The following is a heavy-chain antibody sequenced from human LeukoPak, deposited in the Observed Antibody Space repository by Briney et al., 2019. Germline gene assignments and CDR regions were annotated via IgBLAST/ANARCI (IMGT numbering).Heavy chain of an antibody. CDR3: ARVVGATTGFDY. J-gene: IGHJ4*02. CDR1: GFTVSSNY. V-gene: IGHV3-53*01. Sequence: GGSLRLSCAASGFTVSSNYMSWVRQAPGKGLEWVSVIYSGGSTYYADSVKGRFTISRDNSKNTLYLQMNSLRAEDTAVYYCARVVGATTGFDYWGQGTLVTVSS. D-gene: IGHD1-26*01. CDR2: IYSGGST.